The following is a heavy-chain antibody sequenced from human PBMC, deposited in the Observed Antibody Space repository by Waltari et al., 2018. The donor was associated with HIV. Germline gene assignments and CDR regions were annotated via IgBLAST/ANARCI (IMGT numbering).Heavy chain of an antibody. Sequence: QVQLQESGPGLVKPSETLSLTCTVSGCSISNYYWSWIRQPPGKGLEWIGYMYYSGSTNYHPALKSRVTISVDTSKNQFSLKLSSVTAADTAVYYCARGIYGDISGDMDVWGQGTTVTVSS. CDR2: MYYSGST. CDR3: ARGIYGDISGDMDV. V-gene: IGHV4-59*01. CDR1: GCSISNYY. J-gene: IGHJ6*02. D-gene: IGHD3-3*01.